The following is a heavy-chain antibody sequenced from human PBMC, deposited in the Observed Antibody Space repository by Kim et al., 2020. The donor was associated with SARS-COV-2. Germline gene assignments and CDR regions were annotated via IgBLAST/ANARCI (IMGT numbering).Heavy chain of an antibody. Sequence: GGSLRLSCAASGFTFSSYAMHWVRQAPGKGLEWVAVISYDGSNKYYADSVKGRFTISRDNSKNTLYLQMNSLRAEDTAVYYCARDPRDIVVVVAATGLGAHAFDIWGQGTMVTVSS. CDR1: GFTFSSYA. D-gene: IGHD2-15*01. CDR3: ARDPRDIVVVVAATGLGAHAFDI. CDR2: ISYDGSNK. J-gene: IGHJ3*02. V-gene: IGHV3-30*04.